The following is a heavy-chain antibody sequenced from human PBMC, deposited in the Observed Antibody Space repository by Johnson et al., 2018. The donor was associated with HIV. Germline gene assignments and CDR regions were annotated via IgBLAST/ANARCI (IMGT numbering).Heavy chain of an antibody. CDR2: IWYDGSNK. J-gene: IGHJ3*02. CDR1: GFTFSSYW. Sequence: QVQLVESGGGLVQPGGSLRLSCAASGFTFSSYWMSWVRQAPGKGLEWVAVIWYDGSNKYYADSVKGRFTISRDNAKNSLYLQMNSLRAEDTAVYYCARDDAFDSWGQGTMVTVSS. V-gene: IGHV3-33*08. CDR3: ARDDAFDS.